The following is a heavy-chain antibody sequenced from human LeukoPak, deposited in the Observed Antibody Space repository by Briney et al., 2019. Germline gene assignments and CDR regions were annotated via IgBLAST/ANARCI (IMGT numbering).Heavy chain of an antibody. Sequence: GGSLRLSCAASGFTFTGYWMYWVRQAPGKGLVWVSRIDNDGNGTRYADSVKGRFSISRDNSKNTLYLQMNSLRGEDTAVYYCASDREASRIAVAADYWGQGTLVTVSS. V-gene: IGHV3-74*01. CDR2: IDNDGNGT. CDR1: GFTFTGYW. CDR3: ASDREASRIAVAADY. J-gene: IGHJ4*02. D-gene: IGHD6-19*01.